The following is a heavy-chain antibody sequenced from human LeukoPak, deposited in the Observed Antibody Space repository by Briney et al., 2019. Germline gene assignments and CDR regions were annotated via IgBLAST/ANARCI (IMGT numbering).Heavy chain of an antibody. CDR1: GYSISSVYY. D-gene: IGHD5-18*01. CDR3: ARVGYSYGTDY. J-gene: IGHJ4*02. Sequence: SETLSLTCTVSGYSISSVYYWGCIRRPPGKGLEWIGSIYHSGSTYYNPSLKSRVTISVDTSKNQFSLKLSSVTAADTAVYYCARVGYSYGTDYWGQGTLVTVSS. CDR2: IYHSGST. V-gene: IGHV4-38-2*02.